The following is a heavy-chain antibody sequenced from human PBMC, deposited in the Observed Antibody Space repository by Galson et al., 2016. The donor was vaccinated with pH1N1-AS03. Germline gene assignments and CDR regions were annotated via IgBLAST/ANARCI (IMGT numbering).Heavy chain of an antibody. D-gene: IGHD1-26*01. CDR3: ARHASPTILSYHLDY. Sequence: QSGAEVTQPGEPLTISCKTSGYLFTNYWIGWVRHMPGKGLEWMGIFYPSDSDARYSPSFQGQVTFSADKSTATAYLQWTTLKAADTAIYYCARHASPTILSYHLDYWGRGTPVTVSS. V-gene: IGHV5-51*01. CDR2: FYPSDSDA. CDR1: GYLFTNYW. J-gene: IGHJ4*02.